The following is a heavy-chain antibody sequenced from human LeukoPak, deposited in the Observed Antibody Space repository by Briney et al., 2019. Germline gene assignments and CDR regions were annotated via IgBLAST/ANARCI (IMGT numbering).Heavy chain of an antibody. J-gene: IGHJ4*02. V-gene: IGHV5-51*01. CDR2: IYPGDSDT. Sequence: GESLQISCQGSGYSFTSYWIGWVRQMPGKGLEWMGIIYPGDSDTRYSPSFQGQVTISADKSISTAYLQWSSLKASDTAMYYCARSGYSSSWYFSYWGQGTLVTVSS. D-gene: IGHD6-13*01. CDR1: GYSFTSYW. CDR3: ARSGYSSSWYFSY.